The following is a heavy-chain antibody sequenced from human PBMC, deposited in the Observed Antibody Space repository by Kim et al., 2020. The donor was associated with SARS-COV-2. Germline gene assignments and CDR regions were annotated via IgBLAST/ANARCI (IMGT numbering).Heavy chain of an antibody. CDR2: INEDGSAK. CDR1: GFTFNNYW. D-gene: IGHD2-2*01. J-gene: IGHJ2*01. CDR3: ARDDTSDRYWYLDL. Sequence: GGSLRLSCVASGFTFNNYWMHWVRQAPGKGLEWVATINEDGSAKYYVDSVKGRFTISSDNAKNSVDLQVNSLRAEDTAVYYCARDDTSDRYWYLDLWGRGTLVTVSS. V-gene: IGHV3-7*01.